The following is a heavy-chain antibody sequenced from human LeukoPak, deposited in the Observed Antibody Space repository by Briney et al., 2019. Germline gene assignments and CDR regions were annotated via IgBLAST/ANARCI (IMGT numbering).Heavy chain of an antibody. CDR2: ISGSGGST. CDR1: GFTFSSYA. Sequence: PGGPLRLSCAASGFTFSSYAMSWVRQAPGKGLEWVSAISGSGGSTYYADSVKGRFTISRDNSKNTLYLQMNSLRAEDTSVYYCAKDLLHRQWLAQRRHGAFHIWGQGTMVTVSS. CDR3: AKDLLHRQWLAQRRHGAFHI. V-gene: IGHV3-23*01. J-gene: IGHJ3*02. D-gene: IGHD6-19*01.